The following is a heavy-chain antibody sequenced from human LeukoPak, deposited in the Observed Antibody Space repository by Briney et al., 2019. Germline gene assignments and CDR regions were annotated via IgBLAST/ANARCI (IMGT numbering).Heavy chain of an antibody. Sequence: GGSLRLSRAASGLRFTNYAMSWVRRAPGKGLECVSVISGSGGSTNYADSVKGRFTISRDNSKNTLYLQMKSLRAEDTATYYCAKGHSDYDTGFDLWGQGTLVTVSS. CDR3: AKGHSDYDTGFDL. CDR1: GLRFTNYA. D-gene: IGHD5-12*01. J-gene: IGHJ4*02. V-gene: IGHV3-23*01. CDR2: ISGSGGST.